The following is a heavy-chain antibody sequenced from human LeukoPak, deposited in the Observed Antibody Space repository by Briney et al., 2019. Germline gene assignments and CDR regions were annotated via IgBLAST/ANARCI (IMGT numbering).Heavy chain of an antibody. Sequence: SETLSLTCTVSGGSISSYYWSWIRQPPGKGLEWIGYIYYSGTTNYNPSLKSRVTISVDTSKNQFSLKLNSVTPADTAVYYCARGFGYFDWFPVYWGQEPWSPSPQ. CDR2: IYYSGTT. J-gene: IGHJ4*01. V-gene: IGHV4-59*01. CDR1: GGSISSYY. D-gene: IGHD3-9*01. CDR3: ARGFGYFDWFPVY.